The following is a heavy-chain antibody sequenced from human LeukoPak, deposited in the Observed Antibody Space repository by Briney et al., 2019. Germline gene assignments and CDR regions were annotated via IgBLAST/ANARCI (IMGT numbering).Heavy chain of an antibody. J-gene: IGHJ4*02. CDR1: GFSISSTYY. D-gene: IGHD2-21*01. CDR3: ARINAPVATFDY. Sequence: PSETLSLTRAVSGFSISSTYYGAWIRQTPGKGLEWIATITHSGNTYYISSLESRLTISLDTSKRHFSLRLTSVTAADTAVYYCARINAPVATFDYWGLGTLVAVSS. CDR2: ITHSGNT. V-gene: IGHV4-38-2*01.